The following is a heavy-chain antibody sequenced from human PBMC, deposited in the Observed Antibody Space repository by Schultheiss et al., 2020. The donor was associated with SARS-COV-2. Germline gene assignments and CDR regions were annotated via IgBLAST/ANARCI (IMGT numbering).Heavy chain of an antibody. J-gene: IGHJ4*02. D-gene: IGHD6-25*01. V-gene: IGHV3-30*04. Sequence: GGSLRLSCAASGFTFSTYAMHWVRRAPGKGLEWVAVISHDGSSKYYADSVKGRFTISRDNAKNTLYLQMNSLRAEDTAVYYCAKDDGYYFDYWGQGTLVTVSS. CDR2: ISHDGSSK. CDR1: GFTFSTYA. CDR3: AKDDGYYFDY.